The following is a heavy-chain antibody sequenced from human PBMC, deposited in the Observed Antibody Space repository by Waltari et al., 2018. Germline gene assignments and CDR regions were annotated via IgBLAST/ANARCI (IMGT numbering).Heavy chain of an antibody. Sequence: EVHLVESGGGLVQPGGCLRLACVGSGFSSGFTFGTYSFNWVRQAPGKRLEWLAYISGTYSVDYADSVKGRFTISRDNGKNSLYLQMNNLRAEDTAVYYCARGGSLFDYWGQGTLVTVSS. CDR1: GFTFGTYS. CDR2: ISGTYSV. V-gene: IGHV3-48*01. CDR3: ARGGSLFDY. J-gene: IGHJ4*02. D-gene: IGHD6-19*01.